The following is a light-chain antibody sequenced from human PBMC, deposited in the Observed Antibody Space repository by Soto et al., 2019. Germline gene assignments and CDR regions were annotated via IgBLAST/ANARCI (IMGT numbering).Light chain of an antibody. Sequence: EIVLTQHPGTLSLSPGEGATLAWRARQSVSSSYVAWDQQKPGQAPSLLIAGASSRATGFPDRFSGSGAGTDFTLTSSRLEPEDFAVYYCQQYGSSPSTFGPGTRLDIK. V-gene: IGKV3-20*01. J-gene: IGKJ5*01. CDR1: QSVSSSY. CDR2: GAS. CDR3: QQYGSSPST.